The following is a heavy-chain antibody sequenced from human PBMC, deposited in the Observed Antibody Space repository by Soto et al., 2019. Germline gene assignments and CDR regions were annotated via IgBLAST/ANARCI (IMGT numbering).Heavy chain of an antibody. CDR3: AKVLNWGSHYYGMDV. CDR2: ISGSGGST. J-gene: IGHJ6*02. Sequence: GGSLRLSCEASGFTFSNYDMSWVRHAPGKGLEWVSGISGSGGSTYHADSVKGRFTISRDNSKNTLFLQMKSLTAEDTAVYYCAKVLNWGSHYYGMDVWGQGTTVTVSS. D-gene: IGHD7-27*01. CDR1: GFTFSNYD. V-gene: IGHV3-23*01.